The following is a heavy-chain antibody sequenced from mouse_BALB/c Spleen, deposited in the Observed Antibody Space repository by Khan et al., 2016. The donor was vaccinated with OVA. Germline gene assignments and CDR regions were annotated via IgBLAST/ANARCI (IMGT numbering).Heavy chain of an antibody. Sequence: EVHLVESGGDLVKPGGSLKLSCAASGFTFSSYSMSWVRQTPDKRLEWVASISSGGDYTYYPDIVKGRFPISRDHAKNTLYLQMSSLKSEDTAMYYCASHLTGSFAYWGQGTLVTVSA. CDR3: ASHLTGSFAY. CDR2: ISSGGDYT. D-gene: IGHD4-1*01. V-gene: IGHV5-6*01. CDR1: GFTFSSYS. J-gene: IGHJ3*01.